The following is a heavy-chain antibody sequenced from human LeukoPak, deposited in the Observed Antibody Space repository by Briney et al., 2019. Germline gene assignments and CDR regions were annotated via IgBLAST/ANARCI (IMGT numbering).Heavy chain of an antibody. Sequence: QPGGSLRLYCAASGFTFSNAWMSWVRQAPGKGLEWVSGISGSGGSTYYADSVKGRFTISRDNSKKTLYLQMNSLRADDTAVYYCAKGPVVTFDIWGEETMVTVSS. CDR3: AKGPVVTFDI. J-gene: IGHJ3*02. D-gene: IGHD2-15*01. CDR2: ISGSGGST. V-gene: IGHV3-23*01. CDR1: GFTFSNAW.